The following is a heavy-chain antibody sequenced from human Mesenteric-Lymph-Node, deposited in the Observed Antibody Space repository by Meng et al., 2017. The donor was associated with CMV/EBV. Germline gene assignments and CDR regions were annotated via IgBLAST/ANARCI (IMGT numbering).Heavy chain of an antibody. J-gene: IGHJ4*02. Sequence: CPFPVFPLSPSGVGVGWIRQPPGKALESLALIYCDDDRRYSPSLKRRLTITKDASKNQVVLTMTDMDPVDTATFFCALRRGGYFFDYWGQGTLVTVSS. CDR3: ALRRGGYFFDY. CDR1: VFPLSPSGVG. D-gene: IGHD3-16*01. CDR2: IYCDDDR. V-gene: IGHV2-5*02.